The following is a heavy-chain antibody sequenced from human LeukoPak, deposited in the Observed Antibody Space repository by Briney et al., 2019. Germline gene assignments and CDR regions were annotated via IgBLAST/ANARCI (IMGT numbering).Heavy chain of an antibody. CDR3: ARTPVVRGNNWFDP. Sequence: SETLSLTCTVSGGSVSSGSYYWSWLRQPPGTGLEWIGYIYYSGSTNYNPSLKSRVTISVDTSKNQFSLKLSSVTAADTAVYYCARTPVVRGNNWFDPWGQGTLVTVSS. V-gene: IGHV4-61*01. CDR2: IYYSGST. J-gene: IGHJ5*02. CDR1: GGSVSSGSYY. D-gene: IGHD3-10*01.